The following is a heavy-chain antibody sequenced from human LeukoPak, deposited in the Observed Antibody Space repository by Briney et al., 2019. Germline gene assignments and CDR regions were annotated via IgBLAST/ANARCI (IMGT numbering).Heavy chain of an antibody. CDR3: AKNGGDLGMGYFDY. D-gene: IGHD3-16*01. V-gene: IGHV3-43*01. CDR1: GFTFEDHT. CDR2: ISWDGSGT. J-gene: IGHJ4*02. Sequence: GGSLRLSCAASGFTFEDHTMHWVRQAPGKGPEWVSLISWDGSGTYYADSVKGRFTISRDNSKNSLFLQMTSLTTEDTAFYYCAKNGGDLGMGYFDYWGQGTLVTVSS.